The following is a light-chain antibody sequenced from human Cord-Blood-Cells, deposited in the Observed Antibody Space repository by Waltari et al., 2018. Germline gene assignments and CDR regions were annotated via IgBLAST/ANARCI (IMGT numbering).Light chain of an antibody. Sequence: QSVLTQPPSVSGAPGQRVTISCTGSSSNIGAGYDVHWYQQLPGTAPKLLIYGNSNRPSGFPDRFSGSKSGTSASRAITGLQAEDEADYYCQSYDSSLSGVFGTGTKVTVL. CDR3: QSYDSSLSGV. CDR2: GNS. CDR1: SSNIGAGYD. J-gene: IGLJ1*01. V-gene: IGLV1-40*01.